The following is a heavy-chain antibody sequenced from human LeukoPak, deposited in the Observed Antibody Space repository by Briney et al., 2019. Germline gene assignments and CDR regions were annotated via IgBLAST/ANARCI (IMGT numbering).Heavy chain of an antibody. CDR3: ARTYYYDSSGYYFDY. V-gene: IGHV2-70*01. Sequence: SGPTLLNPTQTLTLTCTFSGFSLSTSGMCVSWIRQPPGKALEWLSLIDWDDDKYYSTSLKTRLTISKDTSKNQVVLTMTNMDPVDTATYYCARTYYYDSSGYYFDYWGQGTLVTVSS. CDR2: IDWDDDK. J-gene: IGHJ4*02. D-gene: IGHD3-22*01. CDR1: GFSLSTSGMC.